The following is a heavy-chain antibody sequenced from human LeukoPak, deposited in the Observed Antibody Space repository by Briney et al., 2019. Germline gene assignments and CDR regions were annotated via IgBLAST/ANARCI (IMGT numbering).Heavy chain of an antibody. J-gene: IGHJ4*02. Sequence: PGRSLRLSCAASGFTFSSYEMNWVRQAPGKGLEWVSYISSSGSTIYYADSVKGRFTISRDNAKNSLYLQMNSLRAEDTAVYYCARLARTYYYDSSGYYSDYWGQGTLVTVSS. V-gene: IGHV3-48*03. D-gene: IGHD3-22*01. CDR3: ARLARTYYYDSSGYYSDY. CDR2: ISSSGSTI. CDR1: GFTFSSYE.